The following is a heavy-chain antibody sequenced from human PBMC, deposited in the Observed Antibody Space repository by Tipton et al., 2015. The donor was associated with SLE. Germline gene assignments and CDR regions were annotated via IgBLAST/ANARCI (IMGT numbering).Heavy chain of an antibody. J-gene: IGHJ2*01. Sequence: TLSLTCTVSGDSITSSFYYWGWIRQPPGKGLEWIGSISYSGSTHYNPSLKSRVTLSVDTSKNQFSLKVSSVTAADTAVYFCARGSDGEYVRYFDVWGPGTLVTVSS. CDR2: ISYSGST. V-gene: IGHV4-39*07. CDR1: GDSITSSFYY. D-gene: IGHD4-17*01. CDR3: ARGSDGEYVRYFDV.